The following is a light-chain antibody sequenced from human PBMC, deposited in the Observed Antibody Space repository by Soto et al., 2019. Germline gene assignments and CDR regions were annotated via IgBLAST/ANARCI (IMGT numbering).Light chain of an antibody. CDR1: QSLLHSNGYNY. J-gene: IGKJ3*01. CDR3: MQALQTQFT. CDR2: LGS. Sequence: DIVMTQSPLSLPVTPGEPASISCRSSQSLLHSNGYNYLDWYLQKPGQSPQLLIYLGSNRASGVPDRFSGSGSGTDFTLKISRVVAEDAGVYYCMQALQTQFTFGPGTIVDIK. V-gene: IGKV2-28*01.